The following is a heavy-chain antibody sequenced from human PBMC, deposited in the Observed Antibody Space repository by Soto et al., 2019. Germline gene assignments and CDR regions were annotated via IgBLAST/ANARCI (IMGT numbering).Heavy chain of an antibody. CDR1: GYTFTSYY. Sequence: QVQLVQSGAEVKKPGASVKVSCKASGYTFTSYYMHWVRQAPGQGLECMGIINPSGGSTSYAQKFQGRVTMTRDTSTSTVYMELSSLRSEDTAVYYCARDGIVATIPSISYFDYWGQGTLVTVSS. J-gene: IGHJ4*02. D-gene: IGHD5-12*01. CDR3: ARDGIVATIPSISYFDY. CDR2: INPSGGST. V-gene: IGHV1-46*03.